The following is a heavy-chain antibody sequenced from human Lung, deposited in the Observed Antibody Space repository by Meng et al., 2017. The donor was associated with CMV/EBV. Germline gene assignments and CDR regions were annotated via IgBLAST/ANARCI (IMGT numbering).Heavy chain of an antibody. J-gene: IGHJ4*02. CDR1: GDSIITFNW. CDR2: IYHSGST. D-gene: IGHD4-17*01. CDR3: ARVKHEFGDYGPFDY. V-gene: IGHV4-4*02. Sequence: QVQLQESGPGLVKPSGTLSLICAVSGDSIITFNWWSWVRQPPGKGLEWIGEIYHSGSTKYNPSIKSRVTISMDKSKNQFSLNLTSVTAADTAVYYCARVKHEFGDYGPFDYWGQGSLVTVSS.